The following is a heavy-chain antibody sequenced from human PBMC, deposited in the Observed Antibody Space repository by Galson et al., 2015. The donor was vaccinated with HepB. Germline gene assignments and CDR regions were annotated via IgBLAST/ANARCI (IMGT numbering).Heavy chain of an antibody. J-gene: IGHJ4*02. V-gene: IGHV1-24*01. CDR1: GDNLREVS. CDR2: FNPQNGEM. CDR3: ATHRAYRDYRNLHY. D-gene: IGHD4-11*01. Sequence: SVKVSCKVYGDNLREVSIHWVRQAPGKGLEWMGGFNPQNGEMVYAQKLEGRVTLTEDTSTDTAYMGLSSLTYEDTAVYFCATHRAYRDYRNLHYWGQGTLVTVSS.